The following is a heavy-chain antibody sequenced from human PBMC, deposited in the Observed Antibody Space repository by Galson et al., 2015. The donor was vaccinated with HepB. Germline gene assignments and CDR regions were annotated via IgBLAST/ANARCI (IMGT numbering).Heavy chain of an antibody. CDR3: ARVARGYDPLLSDAFDI. V-gene: IGHV3-7*01. Sequence: SLRLSCAASGFTFSSYWMSWVRQAPGKGLEWVANIKQDGSEKYYVDSVKGRFTISRDNAKNSLYLQMNSLRAEDTAVYYCARVARGYDPLLSDAFDIWGQGTMVTVSS. CDR2: IKQDGSEK. D-gene: IGHD5-12*01. J-gene: IGHJ3*02. CDR1: GFTFSSYW.